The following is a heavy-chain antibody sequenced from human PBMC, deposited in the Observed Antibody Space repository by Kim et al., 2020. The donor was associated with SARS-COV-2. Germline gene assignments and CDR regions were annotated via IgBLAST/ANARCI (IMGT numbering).Heavy chain of an antibody. V-gene: IGHV4-34*01. Sequence: NYNPSLKSRVTISVDTSKNQFSLKLSSVTAADTAVYYCACGYSSGWDFDYWGQGTLVTVSS. J-gene: IGHJ4*02. CDR3: ACGYSSGWDFDY. D-gene: IGHD6-19*01.